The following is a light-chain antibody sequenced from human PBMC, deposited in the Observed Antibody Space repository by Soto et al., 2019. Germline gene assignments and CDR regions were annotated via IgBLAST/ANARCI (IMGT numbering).Light chain of an antibody. CDR2: AAS. V-gene: IGKV1-6*02. CDR1: QGIRTE. CDR3: LQDYNYPRT. Sequence: AIQMTQSPSSLSASVGDRVTITCRASQGIRTELGWYQQRPGEAPKLLIYAASTLQSGVPSRFSCSGSGTDFTLTISSLQPEDFATYYCLQDYNYPRTFGQGTKVEIK. J-gene: IGKJ1*01.